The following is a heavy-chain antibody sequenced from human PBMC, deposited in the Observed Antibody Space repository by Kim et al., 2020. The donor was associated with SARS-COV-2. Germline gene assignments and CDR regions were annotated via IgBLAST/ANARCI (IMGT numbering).Heavy chain of an antibody. J-gene: IGHJ6*02. D-gene: IGHD2-21*02. CDR3: ARLGPVTANYYYGMDF. V-gene: IGHV3-30*07. Sequence: DSVRGRFTISRDNSRNTVYLQMNSLRAEDTAVYYCARLGPVTANYYYGMDFWGQGTTVTVSS.